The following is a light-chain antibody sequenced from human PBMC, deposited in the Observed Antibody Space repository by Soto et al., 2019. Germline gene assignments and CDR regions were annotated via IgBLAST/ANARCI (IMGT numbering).Light chain of an antibody. Sequence: ELVMTPSPATLSVSPGERATLSGRASQSVSSNLAWYQQKPGQAPTLLIYGASTRATGIPARFSGRGSGTEFTLTINSLQSEDFAVYYCQQHNNWPPSTVGQGTRLVIK. CDR1: QSVSSN. J-gene: IGKJ5*01. V-gene: IGKV3-15*01. CDR3: QQHNNWPPST. CDR2: GAS.